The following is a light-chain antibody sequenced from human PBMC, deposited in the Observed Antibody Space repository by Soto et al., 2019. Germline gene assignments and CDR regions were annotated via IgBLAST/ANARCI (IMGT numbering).Light chain of an antibody. CDR1: QSVLYSSNNKNY. CDR2: WAS. Sequence: DIVMTQSPDSLAVSLGERATINCKSSQSVLYSSNNKNYLAWYQQKPGQPPKLLIYWASTRESGVPDRFSGSGSGTEFTFTISSLQPDDFATYYCQQYNSYPGTFGQGTKVEIK. J-gene: IGKJ1*01. V-gene: IGKV4-1*01. CDR3: QQYNSYPGT.